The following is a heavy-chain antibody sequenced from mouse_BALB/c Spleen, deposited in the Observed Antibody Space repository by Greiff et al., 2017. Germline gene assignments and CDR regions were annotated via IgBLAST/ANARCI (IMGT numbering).Heavy chain of an antibody. Sequence: VKLMESGAELAKPGASVKMSCKASGYTFTSYWMHWVKQRPGQGLEWIGYINPSTGYTEYNQKFKDKATLTADKSSSTAYMQLSSLTSEDSAVYYCARGYDAWFAYWGQGTLVTVSA. CDR2: INPSTGYT. J-gene: IGHJ3*01. V-gene: IGHV1-7*01. CDR3: ARGYDAWFAY. CDR1: GYTFTSYW. D-gene: IGHD2-14*01.